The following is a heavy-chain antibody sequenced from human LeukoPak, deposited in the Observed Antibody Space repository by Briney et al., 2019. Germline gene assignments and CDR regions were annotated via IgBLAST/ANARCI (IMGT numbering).Heavy chain of an antibody. Sequence: SVKVSCKASGGTFSSYAISWVRQAPGQGLEWMGRIIPILGIANYAQKFQGRVTITADKSTSTAYMELRSLRSEDTAVYYCARDLGSGSSLEYYFAYWGQGPLVTVSS. CDR1: GGTFSSYA. CDR2: IIPILGIA. V-gene: IGHV1-69*04. J-gene: IGHJ4*02. D-gene: IGHD3-10*01. CDR3: ARDLGSGSSLEYYFAY.